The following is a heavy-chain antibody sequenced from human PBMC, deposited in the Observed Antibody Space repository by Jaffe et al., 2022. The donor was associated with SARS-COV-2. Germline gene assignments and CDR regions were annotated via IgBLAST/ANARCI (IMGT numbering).Heavy chain of an antibody. CDR1: GGSFSGYY. CDR2: INHSGST. Sequence: QVQLQQWGAGLLKPSETLSLTCAVYGGSFSGYYWSWIRQPPGKGLEWIGEINHSGSTNYNPSLKSRVTISVDTSKNQFSLKLSSVTAADTAVYYCARGGYCSGGSCYDYWGQGTLVTVSS. V-gene: IGHV4-34*01. J-gene: IGHJ4*02. D-gene: IGHD2-15*01. CDR3: ARGGYCSGGSCYDY.